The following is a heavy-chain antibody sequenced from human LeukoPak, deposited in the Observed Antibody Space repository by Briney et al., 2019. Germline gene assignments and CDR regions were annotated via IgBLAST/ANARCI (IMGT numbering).Heavy chain of an antibody. CDR3: AKDAYYDFWSGSDY. CDR2: IYSGGST. CDR1: GFTVSSNY. D-gene: IGHD3-3*01. V-gene: IGHV3-53*01. J-gene: IGHJ4*02. Sequence: GGSLRLSCAASGFTVSSNYMSWVRQAPGKGLEWVSVIYSGGSTYYADSVKGRFTISRDNSKNTLYLQMNSLRAEDTAVYYCAKDAYYDFWSGSDYWGQGTLVTVSS.